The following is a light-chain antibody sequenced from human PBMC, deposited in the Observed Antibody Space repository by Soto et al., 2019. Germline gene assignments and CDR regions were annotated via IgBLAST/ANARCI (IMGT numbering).Light chain of an antibody. Sequence: EIVMTQSPATVSVSPGERATLSCRASQSVSDKLAWYQQKPGQAPSLLIYGASSRATGIPDRFSGSGSGTDFTLTISRLEPEDFAVYYCQQYVSPPITFGQGTRLEIK. V-gene: IGKV3-20*01. CDR2: GAS. CDR3: QQYVSPPIT. CDR1: QSVSDK. J-gene: IGKJ5*01.